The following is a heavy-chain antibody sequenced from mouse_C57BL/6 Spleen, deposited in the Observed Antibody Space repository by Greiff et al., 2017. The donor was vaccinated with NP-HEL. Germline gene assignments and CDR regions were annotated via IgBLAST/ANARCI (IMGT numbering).Heavy chain of an antibody. CDR2: IYPGDGDT. V-gene: IGHV1-82*01. CDR1: GYAFSSSW. Sequence: VQLQQSGPELVKPGASVKISCKASGYAFSSSWMNWVKQRPGKGLEWIGRIYPGDGDTNYNGKFKGKATLTADKSSSTAYMQLSSLTSEDSAVYFGARGYDYDEDVDVWGTGTTVTVSS. CDR3: ARGYDYDEDVDV. J-gene: IGHJ1*03. D-gene: IGHD2-4*01.